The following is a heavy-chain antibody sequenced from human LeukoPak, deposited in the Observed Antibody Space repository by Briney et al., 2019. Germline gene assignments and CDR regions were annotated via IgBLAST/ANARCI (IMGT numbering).Heavy chain of an antibody. CDR2: IDHSGST. V-gene: IGHV4-34*01. CDR1: GGSFSGFY. Sequence: SETLSLTCDVYGGSFSGFYWNWIRQHPGKGLEWIGEIDHSGSTNYNPSLKSRVTISVDRANNQFSLKLSSVTAADTAFYYCARGRKGGSALWGQGTLVTVSS. D-gene: IGHD3-10*01. CDR3: ARGRKGGSAL. J-gene: IGHJ4*02.